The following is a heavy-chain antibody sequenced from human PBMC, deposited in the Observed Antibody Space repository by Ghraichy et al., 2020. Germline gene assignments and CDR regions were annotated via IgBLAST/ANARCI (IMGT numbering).Heavy chain of an antibody. CDR3: AGLIVADTDY. J-gene: IGHJ4*02. D-gene: IGHD2-15*01. CDR1: GGSISSSSYY. Sequence: SETLSLTCTVSGGSISSSSYYWGWIRQPPGKGLEWIGSIYYSGSTYYNPSLKSRVTISVDTSKNQFSLKLSSVTAADTAVYYCAGLIVADTDYWGQGTLVTVSS. V-gene: IGHV4-39*01. CDR2: IYYSGST.